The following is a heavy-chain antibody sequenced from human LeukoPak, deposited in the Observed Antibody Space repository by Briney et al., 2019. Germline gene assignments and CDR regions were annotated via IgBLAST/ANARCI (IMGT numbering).Heavy chain of an antibody. D-gene: IGHD3-9*01. Sequence: GVSVKVSCKASGYTFTGYYVHWVRQAPGQGLEWMGWISAYNGSTNYAQKLQGRVTMTTDTSTSTAYMELRSLRSDDTAVYYCAIHHAYYDILTGYNGKANAFDIWGQGTMVTVSS. CDR1: GYTFTGYY. V-gene: IGHV1-18*04. J-gene: IGHJ3*02. CDR2: ISAYNGST. CDR3: AIHHAYYDILTGYNGKANAFDI.